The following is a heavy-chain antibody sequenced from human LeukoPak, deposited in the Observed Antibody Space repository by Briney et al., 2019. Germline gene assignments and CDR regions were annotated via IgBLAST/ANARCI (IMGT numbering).Heavy chain of an antibody. J-gene: IGHJ6*02. CDR2: IYYSGST. V-gene: IGHV4-39*01. CDR1: GGSISSSSYY. CDR3: ARHQKHIVATISPFYYYYGMDV. Sequence: PSETLSLTCTVSGGSISSSSYYWGWIRQPPGKGLEWIGGIYYSGSTYYNPSLKSRVTISVDTSKNQFSLKLSSVTAADTAVYYCARHQKHIVATISPFYYYYGMDVWGQGTTVTVSS. D-gene: IGHD5-12*01.